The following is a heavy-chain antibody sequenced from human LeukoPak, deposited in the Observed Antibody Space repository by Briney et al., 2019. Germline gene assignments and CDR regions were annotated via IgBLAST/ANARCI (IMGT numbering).Heavy chain of an antibody. J-gene: IGHJ4*02. V-gene: IGHV3-30*18. Sequence: GGSLRLSCAASGFTFSSYGMHWVRQAPGKGLEWVAVISYDGSNKYYADSVKGRFTISRDNPKNTLYLQMNSLRAEDTATFYCAKAFGSSWSLFHYWGQGTLVTVSS. CDR2: ISYDGSNK. CDR3: AKAFGSSWSLFHY. CDR1: GFTFSSYG. D-gene: IGHD6-13*01.